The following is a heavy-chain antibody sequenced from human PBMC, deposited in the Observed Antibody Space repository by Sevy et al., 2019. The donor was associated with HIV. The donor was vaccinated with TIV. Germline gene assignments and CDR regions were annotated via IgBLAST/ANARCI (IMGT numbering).Heavy chain of an antibody. D-gene: IGHD3-22*01. CDR2: ISYDGSNK. V-gene: IGHV3-30-3*01. J-gene: IGHJ3*02. CDR3: ARESNYYDSSGSMGAAFDI. Sequence: GGSLRLSCAASGFTFSSYAMHWVRQAPGKGLEWVAVISYDGSNKYYADSVKGRFTISRDNSKNTLYLQMNILRAEDTAVYYCARESNYYDSSGSMGAAFDIWGQGTMVTVSS. CDR1: GFTFSSYA.